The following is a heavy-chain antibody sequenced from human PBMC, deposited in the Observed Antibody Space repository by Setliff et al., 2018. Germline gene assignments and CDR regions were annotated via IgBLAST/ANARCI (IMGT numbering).Heavy chain of an antibody. CDR3: ARENGYCSGGACYFMFDY. CDR1: GGSVSDSTYY. CDR2: IYYSGST. J-gene: IGHJ4*02. D-gene: IGHD2-15*01. V-gene: IGHV4-39*07. Sequence: PSETLSLTCTVSGGSVSDSTYYWGWVRQPPGKGLEWIGSIYYSGSTYYNPSLRSRVTISVDTSKNQFSLKLSSVTAADTAVYYCARENGYCSGGACYFMFDYWGQGTLVTVSS.